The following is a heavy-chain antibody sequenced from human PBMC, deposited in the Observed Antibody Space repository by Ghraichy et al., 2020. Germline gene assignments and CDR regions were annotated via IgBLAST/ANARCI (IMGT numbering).Heavy chain of an antibody. Sequence: GGSLRLSCAASGFTFSTYAMSWVRQAPGKGLEWVSALRGSGDSTYYADSVKGRFTISRDNSKNTLYLQMNSLSVEDTAVYFCAKGCSTKNHYDYWCQGTLLTFSS. CDR2: LRGSGDST. V-gene: IGHV3-23*01. J-gene: IGHJ4*02. CDR1: GFTFSTYA. CDR3: AKGCSTKNHYDY. D-gene: IGHD2/OR15-2a*01.